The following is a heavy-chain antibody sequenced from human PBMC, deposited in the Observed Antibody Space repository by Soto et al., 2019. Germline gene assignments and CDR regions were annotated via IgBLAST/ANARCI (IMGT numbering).Heavy chain of an antibody. CDR2: ISWNSGSI. D-gene: IGHD3-3*01. V-gene: IGHV3-9*01. J-gene: IGHJ5*02. Sequence: GGSLRLSCAASGFTFDDYAMHWVRQAPGKGLEWVSGISWNSGSIGYADSVKGRFTISRDNAKNSLYLQMNSLRAEDTALYYCAKERASDFWSGTSDFDPWGQGTLVTVSS. CDR3: AKERASDFWSGTSDFDP. CDR1: GFTFDDYA.